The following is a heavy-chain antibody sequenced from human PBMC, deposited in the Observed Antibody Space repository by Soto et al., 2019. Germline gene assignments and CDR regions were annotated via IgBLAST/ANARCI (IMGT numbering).Heavy chain of an antibody. CDR2: IGIAGAT. V-gene: IGHV3-13*01. Sequence: VPLVQSGGGLVQPGGSLRLSCSVSGFTLTSYDMHWFRQVSGRGLEWVSSIGIAGATTYPGSVLGRFTIFRDSAENSLFLQMNSLIAEDTAVYYCARGSSGWYELDSWGQGARVTVSS. CDR3: ARGSSGWYELDS. J-gene: IGHJ4*02. D-gene: IGHD6-19*01. CDR1: GFTLTSYD.